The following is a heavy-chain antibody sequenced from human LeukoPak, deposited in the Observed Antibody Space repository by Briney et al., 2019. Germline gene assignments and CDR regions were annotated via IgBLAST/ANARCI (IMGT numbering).Heavy chain of an antibody. V-gene: IGHV3-48*03. J-gene: IGHJ6*02. CDR1: GFTFSSYE. CDR2: ISSSGSTI. CDR3: ATSGIAAAGPRFDYYYYYGMDV. D-gene: IGHD6-13*01. Sequence: GGSLRLSCAASGFTFSSYEMSWVRQAPGKGLEWVSYISSSGSTIYYADSVKGRFTISRDNAKNSLYLQMNSLRAEDTAVYYCATSGIAAAGPRFDYYYYYGMDVWGQGTTVTVSS.